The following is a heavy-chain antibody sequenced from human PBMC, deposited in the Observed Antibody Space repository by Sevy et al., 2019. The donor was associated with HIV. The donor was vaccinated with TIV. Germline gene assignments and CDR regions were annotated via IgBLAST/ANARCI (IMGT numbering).Heavy chain of an antibody. D-gene: IGHD3-22*01. Sequence: SETLSLTCTVSGGSISSSSYYWGWIRQPAGKRQEWIGSIYYSGSTYYNPSLKSRVTISVDTSKNQFSLKLSSVTAADTAVYYCARYYYDSSGYYSRGMDVWGQGTTVTVSS. CDR3: ARYYYDSSGYYSRGMDV. CDR1: GGSISSSSYY. J-gene: IGHJ6*02. CDR2: IYYSGST. V-gene: IGHV4-39*01.